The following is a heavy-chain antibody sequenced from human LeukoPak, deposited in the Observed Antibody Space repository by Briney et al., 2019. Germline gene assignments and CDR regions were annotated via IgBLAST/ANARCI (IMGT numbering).Heavy chain of an antibody. D-gene: IGHD3-3*01. Sequence: SETLSLTCAVYGGSFSGYYWSWIRQPPGKGLEWIGEINHSGSTNYNPSLKSRVTISLDTSKNQFSLKLSSVTAADTAVYYCARDLPGEKYYDFWSGYYRYYYYMDVWGKGTTVTVSS. CDR3: ARDLPGEKYYDFWSGYYRYYYYMDV. J-gene: IGHJ6*03. CDR1: GGSFSGYY. CDR2: INHSGST. V-gene: IGHV4-34*01.